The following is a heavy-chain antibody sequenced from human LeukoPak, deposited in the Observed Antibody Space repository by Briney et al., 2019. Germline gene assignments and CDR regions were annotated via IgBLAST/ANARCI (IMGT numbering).Heavy chain of an antibody. CDR1: GFTVSSSY. J-gene: IGHJ4*02. Sequence: GGSLRLSCAASGFTVSSSYMSWVRQASGKGLEWVSIIHSDGSTYYADSVKGRFTISRDTSKNTLYLQMNSLRGEDTATYYCARDLDYYDSSGSHRRRNYFDYWGQGTLVTVSS. V-gene: IGHV3-53*01. CDR3: ARDLDYYDSSGSHRRRNYFDY. D-gene: IGHD3-22*01. CDR2: IHSDGST.